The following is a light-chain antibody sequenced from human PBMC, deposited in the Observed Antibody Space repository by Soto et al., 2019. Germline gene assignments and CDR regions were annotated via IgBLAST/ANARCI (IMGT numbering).Light chain of an antibody. CDR2: DNE. CDR1: RSNIGDNY. V-gene: IGLV1-51*01. CDR3: GTWDTSLSTYV. Sequence: QSVLTQPPSVSAAPGQKVTMSCSGTRSNIGDNYVSWYQQLPGTAPKLLISDNERRPSGIPDRFSGSKSATTATLAITGLQTGDEAEYYCGTWDTSLSTYVFAAGTKVTVL. J-gene: IGLJ1*01.